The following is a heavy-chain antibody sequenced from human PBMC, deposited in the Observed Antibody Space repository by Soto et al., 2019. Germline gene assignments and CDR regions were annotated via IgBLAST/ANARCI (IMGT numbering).Heavy chain of an antibody. CDR1: GFTFSRYS. J-gene: IGHJ4*02. Sequence: PGGSLRLSCAASGFTFSRYSMNWVRQAPGKGLEWVSSVSSTTNCIYYADSMKCRFTVSRDNAKNSVYLDMNSLSAEDTAVYYCARESEDLTSNFDYWGQGTLVTVSS. CDR2: VSSTTNCI. CDR3: ARESEDLTSNFDY. V-gene: IGHV3-21*01.